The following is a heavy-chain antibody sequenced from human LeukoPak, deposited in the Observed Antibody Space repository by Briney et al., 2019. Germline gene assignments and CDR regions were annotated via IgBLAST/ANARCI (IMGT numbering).Heavy chain of an antibody. J-gene: IGHJ4*02. CDR1: GYSISSGYY. CDR2: IYHSGST. CDR3: ARWGREYYDILTRSYYFDY. V-gene: IGHV4-38-2*01. D-gene: IGHD3-9*01. Sequence: PSETLSLTCAVSGYSISSGYYWGWIRRPPGKGLEWIGSIYHSGSTYYNPSLKSRVTISVDMSKNHFSLKLSSVTAADTAVYYCARWGREYYDILTRSYYFDYWGQGPWSPSPQ.